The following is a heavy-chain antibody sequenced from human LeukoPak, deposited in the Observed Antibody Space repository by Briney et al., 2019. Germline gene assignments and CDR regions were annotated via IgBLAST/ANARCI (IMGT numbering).Heavy chain of an antibody. Sequence: GESLKISCQASGYSFTSPWIGWVRQMPGKGLEWMGIIYPGDSDTRYSPSFQGQVTISADKSISTAYLQWSSLKASDTAMYYCARRLTTGGYYFDYWGQGTLVTVSS. J-gene: IGHJ4*02. CDR1: GYSFTSPW. V-gene: IGHV5-51*01. D-gene: IGHD1-1*01. CDR3: ARRLTTGGYYFDY. CDR2: IYPGDSDT.